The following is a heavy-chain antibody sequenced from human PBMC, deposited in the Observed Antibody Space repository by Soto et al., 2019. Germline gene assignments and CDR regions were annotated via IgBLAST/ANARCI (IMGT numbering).Heavy chain of an antibody. CDR2: INAGNGNT. CDR1: GYTFTSYA. J-gene: IGHJ6*03. Sequence: GASVKVSCKASGYTFTSYAMHWVRQAPGQRLEWMGWINAGNGNTKYSQKFQGRVTITRDTSASTAYMELSSLRSEDTAVYYCARPGLGFSTGVNSYYMDVGGKGPTVTVSS. D-gene: IGHD3-10*01. CDR3: ARPGLGFSTGVNSYYMDV. V-gene: IGHV1-3*01.